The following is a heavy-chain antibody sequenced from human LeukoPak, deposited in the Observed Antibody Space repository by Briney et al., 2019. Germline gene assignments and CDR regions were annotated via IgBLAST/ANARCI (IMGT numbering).Heavy chain of an antibody. CDR2: IYTSGST. CDR1: GGSISSYY. J-gene: IGHJ6*02. Sequence: TSETLSLTCTVSGGSISSYYWSWIWQPAGKGLEWIGRIYTSGSTNYNPSLKSRVTMSVDTSKNQFSLKLSSVTAADTAVYYCARVPPPVLGYYYGMDVWGQGTTVTVSS. CDR3: ARVPPPVLGYYYGMDV. V-gene: IGHV4-4*07.